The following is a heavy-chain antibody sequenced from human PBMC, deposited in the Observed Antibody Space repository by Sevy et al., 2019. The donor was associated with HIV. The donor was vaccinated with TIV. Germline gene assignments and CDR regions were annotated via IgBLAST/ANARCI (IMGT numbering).Heavy chain of an antibody. J-gene: IGHJ3*01. D-gene: IGHD3-22*01. CDR1: GYSFTSQW. V-gene: IGHV5-51*01. CDR3: ARHRSSGYYDDAFDL. Sequence: GESLKISCKGSGYSFTSQWIGWVRQMPGKGLEWMGIIYPDESDIRYSPSFQGQVTISTDKSIGTAYLQWSSLKASDTAMYYCARHRSSGYYDDAFDLWGQGTMVTVSS. CDR2: IYPDESDI.